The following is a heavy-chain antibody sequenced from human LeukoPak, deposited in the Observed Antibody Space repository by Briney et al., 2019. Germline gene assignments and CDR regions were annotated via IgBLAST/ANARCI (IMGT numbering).Heavy chain of an antibody. D-gene: IGHD1-14*01. CDR1: GFTVITND. V-gene: IGHV3-53*01. Sequence: GGSLTLFCAACGFTVITNDMTWVRQAPGKGLEWVSVLYWDYNKKYAHSVQGRFTIPRDNSKHTLYLEMNSLSPDDTAVYYCARGVEPLAANTLAYWGQGTMVTVCS. CDR3: ARGVEPLAANTLAY. CDR2: LYWDYNK. J-gene: IGHJ4*02.